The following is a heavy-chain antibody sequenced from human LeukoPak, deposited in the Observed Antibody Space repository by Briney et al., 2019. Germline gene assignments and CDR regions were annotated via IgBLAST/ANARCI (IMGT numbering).Heavy chain of an antibody. V-gene: IGHV4-31*03. CDR1: GGSISSGTNY. Sequence: SQTLSLTCTVSGGSISSGTNYWTWIRQHPGKGLEWIGNIYYTGTTYYNPSLKSRLTISLDKFNNQFSLKLISVTAADTAVYFCATDLAARTGPVDSWGQGTLVTVSS. D-gene: IGHD6-6*01. CDR3: ATDLAARTGPVDS. CDR2: IYYTGTT. J-gene: IGHJ4*02.